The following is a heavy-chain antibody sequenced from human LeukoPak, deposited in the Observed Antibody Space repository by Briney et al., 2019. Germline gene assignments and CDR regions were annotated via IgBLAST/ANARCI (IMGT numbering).Heavy chain of an antibody. CDR3: ARISRRDGYSTTFDY. D-gene: IGHD5-24*01. Sequence: PSEPLSLTCTVSGGSISSHYWSWLRQPPGKGLEGFGYIYYSGSTNYNPSLKSRVTISVDTSKNQFSLKLSSVTAADTAVYYCARISRRDGYSTTFDYWGQGTLVTVSS. V-gene: IGHV4-59*11. CDR1: GGSISSHY. J-gene: IGHJ4*02. CDR2: IYYSGST.